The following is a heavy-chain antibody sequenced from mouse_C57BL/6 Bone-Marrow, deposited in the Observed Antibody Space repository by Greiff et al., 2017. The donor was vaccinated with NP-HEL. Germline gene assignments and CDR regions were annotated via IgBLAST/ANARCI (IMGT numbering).Heavy chain of an antibody. CDR2: IDPSDSYT. V-gene: IGHV1-50*01. D-gene: IGHD1-1*01. CDR1: GYTFTSYW. J-gene: IGHJ4*01. Sequence: VQLHQPGAELVKPGASVKLSCKASGYTFTSYWMQWVKQRPGQGLEWIGEIDPSDSYTNYNQKFKGKATLTVDTSSSTAYMQLSSLTSEDSAVYYCAREEETIYYYGSSLYYYAMDYWGQGTSVTVSS. CDR3: AREEETIYYYGSSLYYYAMDY.